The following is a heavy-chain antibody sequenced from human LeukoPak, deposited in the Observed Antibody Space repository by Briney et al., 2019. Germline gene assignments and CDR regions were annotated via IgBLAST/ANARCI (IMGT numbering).Heavy chain of an antibody. CDR3: AKTQSYALNF. CDR1: GFTVSGSY. J-gene: IGHJ4*02. V-gene: IGHV3-53*01. D-gene: IGHD3-16*01. CDR2: IYAGGNT. Sequence: GGSLRLSCAASGFTVSGSYMSWVRQAPGKGLEWVSIIYAGGNTYYADSVKGRFTISRDISKNTVDLQMNSLRAENTAVYYCAKTQSYALNFWGQGTLVTVSS.